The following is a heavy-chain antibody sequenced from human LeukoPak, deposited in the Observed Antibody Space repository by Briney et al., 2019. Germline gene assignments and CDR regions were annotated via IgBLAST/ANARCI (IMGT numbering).Heavy chain of an antibody. CDR3: ARAITMVRGVIGEDYYYGMDV. J-gene: IGHJ6*04. V-gene: IGHV1-69*01. Sequence: GASVKVSCKASGGTLSSYAISWVRQAPGQGLEWMGGIIPIFGTANYAQKFQGRVTITADESTSTAYMELSSLRSEDTAVYYCARAITMVRGVIGEDYYYGMDVWGKGTTVTVSS. D-gene: IGHD3-10*01. CDR1: GGTLSSYA. CDR2: IIPIFGTA.